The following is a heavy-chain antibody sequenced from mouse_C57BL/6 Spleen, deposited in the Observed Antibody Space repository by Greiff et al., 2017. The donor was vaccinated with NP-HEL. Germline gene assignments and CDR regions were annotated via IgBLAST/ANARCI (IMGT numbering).Heavy chain of an antibody. Sequence: QVQLQQPGAELVKPGASVKLSCKASGYTFTSYWMHWVKQRPGQGLEWIGMIHPNSGSTNYNEKFKSKATLTVDKSSSTAYMQLSSLTSEDSAVYYCANYGSSYDWYFDVWGTGTTVTVSS. CDR2: IHPNSGST. V-gene: IGHV1-64*01. CDR1: GYTFTSYW. D-gene: IGHD1-1*01. CDR3: ANYGSSYDWYFDV. J-gene: IGHJ1*03.